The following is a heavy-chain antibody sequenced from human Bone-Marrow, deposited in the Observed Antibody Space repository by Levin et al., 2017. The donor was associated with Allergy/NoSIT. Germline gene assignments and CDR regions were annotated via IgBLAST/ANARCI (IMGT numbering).Heavy chain of an antibody. Sequence: SETLSLTCTVSGGSISSGDYYWSWIRQPPGKGLEWIGYIYYSGSTYYNPSLKSRVTISVDTSKNQFSLKLSSVTAADTAVYYCARDTYSSSAGSMDVWGQGTTVTVSS. CDR3: ARDTYSSSAGSMDV. CDR1: GGSISSGDYY. CDR2: IYYSGST. J-gene: IGHJ6*02. D-gene: IGHD6-6*01. V-gene: IGHV4-30-4*01.